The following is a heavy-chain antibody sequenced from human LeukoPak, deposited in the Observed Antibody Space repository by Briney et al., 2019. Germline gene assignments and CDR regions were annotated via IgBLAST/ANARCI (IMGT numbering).Heavy chain of an antibody. CDR3: ASMRRFLEWSHHDALDI. D-gene: IGHD3-3*01. CDR1: GGTFDNFA. J-gene: IGHJ3*02. V-gene: IGHV1-69*05. Sequence: GASVKVSCKPSGGTFDNFAISWVRQAPGQGLEWMGGIIPIFGTASYAQKFQGKVTIITDESTSTAYMELSSLRSDDTAVYYCASMRRFLEWSHHDALDIWGQGTMVTVSS. CDR2: IIPIFGTA.